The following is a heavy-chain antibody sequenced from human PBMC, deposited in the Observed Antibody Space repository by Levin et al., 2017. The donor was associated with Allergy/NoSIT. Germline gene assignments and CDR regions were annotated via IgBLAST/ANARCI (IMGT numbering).Heavy chain of an antibody. CDR2: IYYTGST. D-gene: IGHD2-2*01. J-gene: IGHJ4*02. CDR1: GCSISGYY. CDR3: ARQAYCTSAGCSGFAY. V-gene: IGHV4-59*01. Sequence: SETLSLTCSVSGCSISGYYWSWIRQPPGKGLEWIGYIYYTGSTKYNPSLKSRVTISLDTSKNQFSLNLRSVTAADTALYYCARQAYCTSAGCSGFAYWGQGSLVTVSS.